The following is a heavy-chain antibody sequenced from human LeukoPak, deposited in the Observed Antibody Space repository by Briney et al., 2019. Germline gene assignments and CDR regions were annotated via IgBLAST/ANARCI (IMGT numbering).Heavy chain of an antibody. J-gene: IGHJ4*02. CDR3: VIRDRYFFDY. CDR1: GFRFSSYE. Sequence: GGSLRLSCAASGFRFSSYEMNWVRQAPGRGLEWVSYIGNTGRTIYYVDSVKGRFTVSRDNAKNSLYLQMNSLRAEDTAIYYCVIRDRYFFDYWGQGTLVTVSS. V-gene: IGHV3-48*03. CDR2: IGNTGRTI. D-gene: IGHD1-14*01.